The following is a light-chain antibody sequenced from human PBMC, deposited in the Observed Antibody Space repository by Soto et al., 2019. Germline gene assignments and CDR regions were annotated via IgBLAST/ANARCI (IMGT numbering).Light chain of an antibody. CDR3: QSYDSSMWV. Sequence: NFMLTQPHSVSESPGKTVTISCTRSSGNIASNYVQWYQQRPGSAPSTVIHEDDQRPSGVPDRFSGSIDSSSNSASLTISGLKTEDEADYYCQSYDSSMWVFGGGTKVTVL. CDR1: SGNIASNY. CDR2: EDD. J-gene: IGLJ2*01. V-gene: IGLV6-57*04.